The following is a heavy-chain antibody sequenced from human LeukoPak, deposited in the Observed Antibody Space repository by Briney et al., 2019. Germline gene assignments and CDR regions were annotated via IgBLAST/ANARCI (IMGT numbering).Heavy chain of an antibody. CDR2: ISGSGGST. CDR3: ASDPSSSSSWEGY. CDR1: GFTFSSYA. J-gene: IGHJ4*02. V-gene: IGHV3-23*01. D-gene: IGHD6-13*01. Sequence: GGSPRLSCAASGFTFSSYAMSWVRQAPGKGLEWVSAISGSGGSTYYADSVKGRFTISRDNSKNTLYLQMNSLRAEDTAVYYCASDPSSSSSWEGYWGQGTLVTVSS.